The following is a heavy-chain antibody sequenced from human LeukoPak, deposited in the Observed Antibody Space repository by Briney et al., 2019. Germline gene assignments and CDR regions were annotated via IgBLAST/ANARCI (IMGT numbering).Heavy chain of an antibody. CDR2: IHYSGSA. V-gene: IGHV4-59*01. Sequence: TTSETLSLTCTVSNGPINTFQWSWIRQPPGKGLEWIGNIHYSGSANHNPSLKSRVIISVDTSKNQFSLKLSPVTAADTAVYYCARGRRDCSGGSCYSAYYYYYYMDVWGKGTTVTVSS. CDR3: ARGRRDCSGGSCYSAYYYYYYMDV. J-gene: IGHJ6*03. D-gene: IGHD2-15*01. CDR1: NGPINTFQ.